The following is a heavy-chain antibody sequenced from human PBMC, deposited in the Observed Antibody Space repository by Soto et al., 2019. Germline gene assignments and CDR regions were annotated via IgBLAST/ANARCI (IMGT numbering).Heavy chain of an antibody. CDR3: AKGLGRYFEHYGMDV. J-gene: IGHJ6*02. CDR1: GFTFSNYG. CDR2: ISYDGTNK. Sequence: QVQLVESGGGVVQPGRSLRLACAASGFTFSNYGIHWVRQAPGKGLEWVAVISYDGTNKFYADSVKGRFTISRDNSKNTLYLQMHSLRAEDTAVYYCAKGLGRYFEHYGMDVWGQGTTVIVS. D-gene: IGHD3-9*01. V-gene: IGHV3-30*18.